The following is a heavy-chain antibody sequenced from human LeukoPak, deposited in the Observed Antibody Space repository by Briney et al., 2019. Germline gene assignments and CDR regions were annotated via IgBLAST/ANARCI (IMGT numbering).Heavy chain of an antibody. D-gene: IGHD3-3*01. CDR1: GGSLSSRSFY. Sequence: PSETLSLTCTVSGGSLSSRSFYCGWIRQPPGHCLQWLGHIFHSGSTSYTSSFKSRVAIFVATSTNQFFLKVNSVTAADTAMYYSARVATSFGGYYFEHWGQGILVTASS. J-gene: IGHJ4*02. CDR3: ARVATSFGGYYFEH. CDR2: IFHSGST. V-gene: IGHV4-39*07.